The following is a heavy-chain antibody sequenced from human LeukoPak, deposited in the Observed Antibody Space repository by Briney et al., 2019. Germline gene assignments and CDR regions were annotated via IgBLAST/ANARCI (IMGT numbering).Heavy chain of an antibody. CDR2: INLDGTKK. V-gene: IGHV3-7*01. CDR3: ARGAGHMDV. J-gene: IGHJ6*03. CDR1: GFYFSNHW. Sequence: GGSLRLSCAASGFYFSNHWMSWVRQGPGKGLEWVANINLDGTKKYYVDSVNGRFTISRDNAKNSLYLQMNSLRAGDTAVYYCARGAGHMDVWGKGTTVTVSS.